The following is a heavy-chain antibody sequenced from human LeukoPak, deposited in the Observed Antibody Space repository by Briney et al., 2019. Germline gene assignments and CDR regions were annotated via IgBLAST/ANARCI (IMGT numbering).Heavy chain of an antibody. CDR2: ISYDGSNK. CDR3: AKDVELFGELPTESTFDY. Sequence: GGSLRLSCAASGFTFSSYGMHWVRQAPGKGLEWVAVISYDGSNKYYADSVKGRFTISRDNSKNTLYLQMNSLRAEDTAVYYCAKDVELFGELPTESTFDYWGQGTLVTVSS. V-gene: IGHV3-30*18. D-gene: IGHD3-10*02. CDR1: GFTFSSYG. J-gene: IGHJ4*02.